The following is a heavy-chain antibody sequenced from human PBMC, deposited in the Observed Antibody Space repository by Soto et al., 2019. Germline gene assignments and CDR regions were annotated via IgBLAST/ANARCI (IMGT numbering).Heavy chain of an antibody. D-gene: IGHD3-10*01. CDR2: IYYSGST. Sequence: QVQLQESGPGLVKPSETLSLTCTVSGGSVSSGSYYWSWIRQPPGKGLEWIGYIYYSGSTYYNPSLKSRVTISVDTSKNQFSLKLSSVTAADTAVYYCARGWLQNLLSFDYWGQGTLVTVSS. CDR1: GGSVSSGSYY. J-gene: IGHJ4*02. V-gene: IGHV4-61*01. CDR3: ARGWLQNLLSFDY.